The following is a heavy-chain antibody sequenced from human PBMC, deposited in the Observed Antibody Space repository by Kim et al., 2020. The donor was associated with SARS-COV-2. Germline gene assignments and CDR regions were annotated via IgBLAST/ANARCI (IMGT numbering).Heavy chain of an antibody. J-gene: IGHJ4*02. V-gene: IGHV4-59*01. CDR3: ARTYYDILTGYYPYYFDY. Sequence: KSRATISVDTAKNQFSLKLRSVTAADTAVYYCARTYYDILTGYYPYYFDYWGQGTLVTVSS. D-gene: IGHD3-9*01.